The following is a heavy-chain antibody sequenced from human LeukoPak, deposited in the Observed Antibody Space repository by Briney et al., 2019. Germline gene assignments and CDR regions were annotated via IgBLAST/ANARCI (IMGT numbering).Heavy chain of an antibody. CDR3: VSFYETY. CDR2: INSDGSWT. D-gene: IGHD2/OR15-2a*01. J-gene: IGHJ4*02. CDR1: GNYW. V-gene: IGHV3-74*01. Sequence: GGSLRLSCAASGNYWMHWVRQAPGKGLVWVSHINSDGSWTSYADSVKGRFTISKDNAKNTVYLQMNSLRTEDTAVYYCVSFYETYWGRGTLVTVSS.